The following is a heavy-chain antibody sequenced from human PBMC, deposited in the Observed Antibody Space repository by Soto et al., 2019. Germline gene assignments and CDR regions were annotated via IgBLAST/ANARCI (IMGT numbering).Heavy chain of an antibody. CDR3: ASRGSYYYGMDV. V-gene: IGHV4-34*01. D-gene: IGHD6-25*01. J-gene: IGHJ6*02. CDR2: ITHSGST. CDR1: GGAFSGYY. Sequence: ETLSLTGGVYGGAFSGYYRTGIRQPPGKGLEWIGDITHSGSTKYNPSLQSRVTISADTSNNTSSLKLSSVTAADTAVYYCASRGSYYYGMDVWGQGTTVTASS.